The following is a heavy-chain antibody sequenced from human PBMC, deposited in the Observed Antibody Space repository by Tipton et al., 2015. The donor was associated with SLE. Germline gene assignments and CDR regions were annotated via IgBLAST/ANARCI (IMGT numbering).Heavy chain of an antibody. CDR2: IKYDGSEK. D-gene: IGHD6-13*01. CDR1: GFTISSYW. J-gene: IGHJ4*02. V-gene: IGHV3-7*01. Sequence: SLRLSCAASGFTISSYWMSWVRQAPGKGLEWVANIKYDGSEKYYVDSVKDRFTISRDNAKNSLYLQMNSLRAEDTAVYYCARSWLGLDYWGQGTLVTVSS. CDR3: ARSWLGLDY.